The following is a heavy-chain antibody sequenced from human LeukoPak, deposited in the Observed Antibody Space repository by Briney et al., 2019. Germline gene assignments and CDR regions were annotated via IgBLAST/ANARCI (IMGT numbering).Heavy chain of an antibody. CDR2: INEDGSKK. V-gene: IGHV3-7*03. J-gene: IGHJ4*02. CDR3: ASDRDFRLHY. D-gene: IGHD2-21*01. CDR1: GFAFSGYW. Sequence: GGSLRLSCAASGFAFSGYWMSWVRQAPGKGLEWEANINEDGSKKHYLDSVEGRFTISRDNAKNSLYLQMNSLRAEDTAVFYCASDRDFRLHYWGQGTLVTVSS.